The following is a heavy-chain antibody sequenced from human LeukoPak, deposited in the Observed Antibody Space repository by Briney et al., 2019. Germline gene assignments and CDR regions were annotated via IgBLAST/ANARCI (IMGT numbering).Heavy chain of an antibody. CDR2: IYPADSDT. D-gene: IGHD3-3*01. Sequence: GESLKISCKGSGYRFTSYWIGWVRQMPGKGLEWMVIIYPADSDTRYRPSCQGQVTISADNSISTAYLQWSSLKASDTAMYYCAKYYEFSSSSGVGFDYWGQGTLVTVCS. J-gene: IGHJ4*02. V-gene: IGHV5-51*01. CDR3: AKYYEFSSSSGVGFDY. CDR1: GYRFTSYW.